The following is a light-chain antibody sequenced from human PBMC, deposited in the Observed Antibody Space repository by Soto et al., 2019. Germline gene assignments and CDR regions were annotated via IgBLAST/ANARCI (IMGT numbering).Light chain of an antibody. Sequence: DIQMTQSPSSLSASVGDRVTITCRASQNIRIYLNWYQKKPGTAPNLLIYDASRLQSGVPSRFSGSGGGTDFTLSISSVQPEDFATYLCQQSYMDPITFGQGTRLEI. CDR3: QQSYMDPIT. CDR1: QNIRIY. CDR2: DAS. V-gene: IGKV1-39*01. J-gene: IGKJ5*01.